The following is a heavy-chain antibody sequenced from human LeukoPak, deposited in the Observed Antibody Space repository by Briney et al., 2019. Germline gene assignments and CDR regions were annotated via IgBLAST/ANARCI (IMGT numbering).Heavy chain of an antibody. D-gene: IGHD3-22*01. CDR2: ISGSSSYI. CDR3: ARGTYYYDSSGYYYYDY. V-gene: IGHV3-21*01. CDR1: GFTFSSYS. Sequence: GGSLRLSCAASGFTFSSYSMNWVRQAPGKGLEWVLSISGSSSYIYYADSVKGRFTISRDNAKNSLYLQMNSLRAEDTAVYCCARGTYYYDSSGYYYYDYWGQGTLVTVSS. J-gene: IGHJ4*02.